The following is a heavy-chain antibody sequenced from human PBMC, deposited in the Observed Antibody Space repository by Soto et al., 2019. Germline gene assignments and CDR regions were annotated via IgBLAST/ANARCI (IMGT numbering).Heavy chain of an antibody. J-gene: IGHJ5*02. CDR2: IFYSGRSGST. V-gene: IGHV4-59*01. Sequence: LSLTCSVSGGSISSYYWSWIRQPPGKGLEWIGYIFYSGRSGSTNHNPSLKSRVTISVDTSKNQFSLKLSSVTAADTAVYYCARTALGWFDPWGQGTLVTVSS. CDR1: GGSISSYY. CDR3: ARTALGWFDP. D-gene: IGHD2-21*02.